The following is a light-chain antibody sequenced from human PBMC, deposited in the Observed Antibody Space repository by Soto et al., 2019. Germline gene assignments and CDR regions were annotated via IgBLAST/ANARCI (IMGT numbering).Light chain of an antibody. Sequence: EIVLTQSPCTLSLSPGERATLSCRASQSVTSDYLAWYQQRPGQPPRLLIYGASSRATGIPDRFSGSGSGTDFSLIISELESEDFAVYYCQQYSSSPRTFGGGTRVEIK. J-gene: IGKJ4*01. V-gene: IGKV3-20*01. CDR3: QQYSSSPRT. CDR1: QSVTSDY. CDR2: GAS.